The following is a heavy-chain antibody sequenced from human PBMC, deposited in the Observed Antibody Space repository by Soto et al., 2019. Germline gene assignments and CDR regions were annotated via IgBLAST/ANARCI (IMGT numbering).Heavy chain of an antibody. CDR1: GFTFSDYY. CDR3: ARDADILTGSDAFDI. J-gene: IGHJ3*02. D-gene: IGHD3-9*01. Sequence: QVQLVESGGGLVKPRGSLRLSCAASGFTFSDYYMSWIRQAPGKGLEWVSYISSSNSYTNYADSVKGRFTISRDNAKNSLYLQMNSLRAEDTAVYYCARDADILTGSDAFDIWGQGTMVTVSS. V-gene: IGHV3-11*05. CDR2: ISSSNSYT.